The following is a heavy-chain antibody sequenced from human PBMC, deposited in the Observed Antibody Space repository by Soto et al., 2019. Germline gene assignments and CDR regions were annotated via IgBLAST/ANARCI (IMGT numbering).Heavy chain of an antibody. J-gene: IGHJ3*02. CDR1: GFTFSSYA. D-gene: IGHD2-8*01. V-gene: IGHV3-23*01. Sequence: EVQLLESGGGLVQPGGSLRLSCAASGFTFSSYAMSWVRQAPGKGLEWVSAISGSGGSTYYADSVKGRFTISRDNSKNTLYLQMNSLRAEDTAVYYCAGRAGYCTKGVCSSHDAFDIWGQGTMVTVSP. CDR2: ISGSGGST. CDR3: AGRAGYCTKGVCSSHDAFDI.